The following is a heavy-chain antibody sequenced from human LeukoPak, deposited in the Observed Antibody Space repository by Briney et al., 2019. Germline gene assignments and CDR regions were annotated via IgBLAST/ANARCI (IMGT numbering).Heavy chain of an antibody. CDR3: ARGIRYFDWLSKPYYFDY. V-gene: IGHV4-34*01. Sequence: SETLSLTCAVYGGSFSGYYWSWIRQPPGKGLEWIGEINHSGSTNYNPSLKSRVTISVDTSKNRFSLKLSSVTAADTAVYYCARGIRYFDWLSKPYYFDYWGQGTLVTVSS. CDR2: INHSGST. J-gene: IGHJ4*02. CDR1: GGSFSGYY. D-gene: IGHD3-9*01.